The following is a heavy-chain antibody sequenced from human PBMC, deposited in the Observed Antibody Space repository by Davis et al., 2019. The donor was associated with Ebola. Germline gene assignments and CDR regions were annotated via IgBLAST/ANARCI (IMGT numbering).Heavy chain of an antibody. Sequence: GESLKISCAASGFTVSSNYMSWVRQAPGKGLEWVSVIYNGGSTYYADSVKGRFTISRDNSKNTLYLQMNSLRAEDTAVYYFARVHEAWGMDVWGQETTVTVSS. J-gene: IGHJ6*02. CDR1: GFTVSSNY. CDR2: IYNGGST. CDR3: ARVHEAWGMDV. V-gene: IGHV3-66*01.